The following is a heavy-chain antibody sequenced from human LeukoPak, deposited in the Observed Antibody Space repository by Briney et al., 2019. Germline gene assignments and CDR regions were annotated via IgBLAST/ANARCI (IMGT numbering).Heavy chain of an antibody. D-gene: IGHD2-2*01. CDR2: IRNKANSYTT. J-gene: IGHJ4*02. Sequence: GGSLRLSCVASGFTFSDHYMDWVRQAPGRGLEWIGRIRNKANSYTTEYAASVKGGFTISRDDSKNSLYLQMNSLKTEDTALYYCARSRGFCGTTSCYHLDYWGQGTLVTVSS. V-gene: IGHV3-72*01. CDR3: ARSRGFCGTTSCYHLDY. CDR1: GFTFSDHY.